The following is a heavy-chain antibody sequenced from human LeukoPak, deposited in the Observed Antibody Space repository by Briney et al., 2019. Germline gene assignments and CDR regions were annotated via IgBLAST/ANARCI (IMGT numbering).Heavy chain of an antibody. J-gene: IGHJ4*02. D-gene: IGHD6-19*01. CDR1: GGSISSYY. CDR2: IYYSGST. Sequence: SETLSLTCTVSGGSISSYYWSWIRQPPGKGLEWIGYIYYSGSTNYNPSLKSRVTISVDTSKNQFSLKLSSVTAADTAVYYCARSRPGGIAVAGNYWGQGTLVTVSP. V-gene: IGHV4-59*12. CDR3: ARSRPGGIAVAGNY.